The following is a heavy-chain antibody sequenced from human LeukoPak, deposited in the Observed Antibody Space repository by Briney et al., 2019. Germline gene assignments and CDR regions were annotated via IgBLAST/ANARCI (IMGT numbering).Heavy chain of an antibody. Sequence: GGSLRLSCAASGFTFSSCGMSWVRQAPGKGLEWVSAISTSGGGTYYADSVKGRFTISRDNSKNTLYLQMNSLSPEDTAVYYCAKDSPVLTYWGQGALVTVSS. CDR1: GFTFSSCG. CDR2: ISTSGGGT. J-gene: IGHJ4*02. V-gene: IGHV3-23*01. CDR3: AKDSPVLTY.